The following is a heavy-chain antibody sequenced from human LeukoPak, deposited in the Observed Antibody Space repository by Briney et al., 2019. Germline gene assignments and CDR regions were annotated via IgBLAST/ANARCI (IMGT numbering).Heavy chain of an antibody. J-gene: IGHJ4*02. V-gene: IGHV3-21*01. Sequence: GGSLRLSCTASGFTFRRYSFNWVRQAPGKGLEWVSTISSGSDYICYADSVWGRFTISRDNAEGSLYLQMNSLRAEDTAVYYCSRDLSLGAPQGFDYWGRGTLVTVSS. CDR2: ISSGSDYI. D-gene: IGHD1-26*01. CDR3: SRDLSLGAPQGFDY. CDR1: GFTFRRYS.